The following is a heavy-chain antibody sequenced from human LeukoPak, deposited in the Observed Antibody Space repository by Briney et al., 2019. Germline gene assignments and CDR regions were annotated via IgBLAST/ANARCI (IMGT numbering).Heavy chain of an antibody. Sequence: ASVKVSCKASGYTFTSYDFNWLRQATGQGPEWMGWMNPNSGATGYAQKFQGRVTMTRDTSISTAYMELSRLRSDDTAVYYCARATSGIVGAPTDYWGQGTLVTVTS. J-gene: IGHJ4*02. V-gene: IGHV1-8*01. CDR2: MNPNSGAT. CDR1: GYTFTSYD. CDR3: ARATSGIVGAPTDY. D-gene: IGHD1-26*01.